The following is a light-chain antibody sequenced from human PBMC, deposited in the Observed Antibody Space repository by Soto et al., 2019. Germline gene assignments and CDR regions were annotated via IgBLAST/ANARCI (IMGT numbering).Light chain of an antibody. Sequence: DIEMTQSPASLSASVGDRVTITCRASQSISSIFNWYQQKPGKAPKVLIYAASSLQSGVPERFSGSGSGTEFTLTISSLQPEDFATYYCQQSHSCPLSFGGGTKVEIK. V-gene: IGKV1-39*01. J-gene: IGKJ4*01. CDR3: QQSHSCPLS. CDR1: QSISSI. CDR2: AAS.